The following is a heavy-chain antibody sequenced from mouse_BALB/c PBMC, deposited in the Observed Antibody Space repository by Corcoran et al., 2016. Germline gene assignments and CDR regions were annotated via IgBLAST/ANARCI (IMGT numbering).Heavy chain of an antibody. D-gene: IGHD1-2*01. CDR1: GYTFTSYV. Sequence: EVQLQQFGPELVKPGASVKMSCKASGYTFTSYVMHWVKQKPGQGLEWIGYINPYNDGTKYNEKFKGKATLTSDKSSSTAYMELSSLTSEDSAVYYCARKGAATWFAYWGQGTLVTVSA. CDR3: ARKGAATWFAY. V-gene: IGHV1S136*01. CDR2: INPYNDGT. J-gene: IGHJ3*01.